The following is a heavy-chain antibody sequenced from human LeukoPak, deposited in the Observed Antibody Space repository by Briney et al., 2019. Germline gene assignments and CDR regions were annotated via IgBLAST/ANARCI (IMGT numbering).Heavy chain of an antibody. J-gene: IGHJ4*02. V-gene: IGHV3-7*03. CDR2: INQDGTEK. CDR1: GFTFSSYW. CDR3: ARGPLIAAAGTW. Sequence: TGVSLRLSCAASGFTFSSYWMSWVRQAPGEGLEWVAKINQDGTEKAYVDSVRGRFTISRDNAKNSLFLQMNSLRAEDTAVYYCARGPLIAAAGTWWGQGTLVTVSS. D-gene: IGHD6-13*01.